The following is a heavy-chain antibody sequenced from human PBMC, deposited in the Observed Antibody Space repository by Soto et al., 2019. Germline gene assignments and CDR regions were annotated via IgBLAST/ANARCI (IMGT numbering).Heavy chain of an antibody. D-gene: IGHD3-22*01. CDR2: ITPSGGST. CDR1: GYTLTRYY. Sequence: GGSVKVSCKASGYTLTRYYIHWGRQAPGQRVEWVGIITPSGGSTSYAQKFQGRVTMTRDTSTSTVYMELSSLRSEDTAVYYCARELLPYYDSSGFHFDDWAQGTLVTVSS. J-gene: IGHJ4*02. V-gene: IGHV1-46*01. CDR3: ARELLPYYDSSGFHFDD.